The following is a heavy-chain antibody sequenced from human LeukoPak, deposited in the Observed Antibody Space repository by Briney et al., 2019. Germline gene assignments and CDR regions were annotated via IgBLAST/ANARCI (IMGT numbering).Heavy chain of an antibody. J-gene: IGHJ4*02. V-gene: IGHV3-23*01. CDR1: GXTFSSSA. CDR2: INDNGQST. D-gene: IGHD3-3*02. CDR3: ANRLFVISRWTYDY. Sequence: PGGSLRLSCAASGXTFSSSAMSWVRQAPGKGMEWVAGINDNGQSTYSADSVKGRFTISRANSKNTLYLQMNSLRAGDTAVYYCANRLFVISRWTYDYWGQGALVTVSS.